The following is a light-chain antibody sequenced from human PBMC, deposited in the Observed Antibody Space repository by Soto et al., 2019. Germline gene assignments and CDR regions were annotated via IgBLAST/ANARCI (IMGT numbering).Light chain of an antibody. CDR3: QTWGTGDWV. CDR2: LNSDGSH. CDR1: SGHSSYA. J-gene: IGLJ3*02. Sequence: QPVLTQSPSASASLGASVKLTCTLSSGHSSYAIAWHQQQPEKGPRYLMKLNSDGSHSKGDGIPDRFSGSSSGAERYLPISSLQSEDEADYYCQTWGTGDWVFGGGTKLTVL. V-gene: IGLV4-69*01.